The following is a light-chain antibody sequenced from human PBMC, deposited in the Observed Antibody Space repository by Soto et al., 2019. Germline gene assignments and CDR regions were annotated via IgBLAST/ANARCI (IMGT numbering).Light chain of an antibody. J-gene: IGKJ1*01. Sequence: IVLTQSPVTLSLSPGETATLSCRADQSVTGNFLAWYQQKPGQAPRLLISYAYNRATGIPDRFSGSGSGTDFTLTISRLDNEDFAMYYCQQYAASSWTFGQGTKVDIK. CDR1: QSVTGNF. CDR2: YAY. V-gene: IGKV3-20*01. CDR3: QQYAASSWT.